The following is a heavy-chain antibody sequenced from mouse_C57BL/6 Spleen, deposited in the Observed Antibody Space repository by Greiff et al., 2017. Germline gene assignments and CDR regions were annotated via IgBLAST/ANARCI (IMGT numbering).Heavy chain of an antibody. D-gene: IGHD1-1*01. Sequence: EVMLVESGGGLVKPGGSLKLSCAASGFTFSDYGMHWVRQAPEKGPEWVAYISSGSSTIYYADTVKGRFTISRDNAKNTLFLQMTSLRSEDTAMYYCARDYYGSIDYWGQGTTLTVSS. V-gene: IGHV5-17*01. J-gene: IGHJ2*01. CDR1: GFTFSDYG. CDR3: ARDYYGSIDY. CDR2: ISSGSSTI.